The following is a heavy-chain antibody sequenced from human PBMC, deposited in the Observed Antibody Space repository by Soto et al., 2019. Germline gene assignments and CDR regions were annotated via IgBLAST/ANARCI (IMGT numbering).Heavy chain of an antibody. CDR3: ARAILRYYFDY. CDR2: ISYDGSNK. V-gene: IGHV3-30-3*01. CDR1: GFTFSSYA. J-gene: IGHJ4*02. Sequence: QVQLVESGGGVVQPGRSLRLSCAASGFTFSSYAMHWVRQAPGKGLEWVAVISYDGSNKYYADSVKGRFTISRDNSKNTLYLQMNSLRAEDTAVYYCARAILRYYFDYWGQGTLVTVSS.